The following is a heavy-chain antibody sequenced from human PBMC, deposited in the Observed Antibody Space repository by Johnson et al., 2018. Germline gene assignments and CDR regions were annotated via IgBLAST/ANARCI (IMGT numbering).Heavy chain of an antibody. CDR2: ISYSWST. D-gene: IGHD6-19*01. CDR3: AKEGVEWQWLNYYYMDV. J-gene: IGHJ6*03. V-gene: IGHV4-59*01. Sequence: QVQLQESGPGLVKPSETLSLTCTVSGGSISSYYWSWIRQPPGKGLEWIGYISYSWSTNYNPSLKSRVTISVDTSKNQFSLRLSSVTAADTAVYYCAKEGVEWQWLNYYYMDVWGKGTTVTVSS. CDR1: GGSISSYY.